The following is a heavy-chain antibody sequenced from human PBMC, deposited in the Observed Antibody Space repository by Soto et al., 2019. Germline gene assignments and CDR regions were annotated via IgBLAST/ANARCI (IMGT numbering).Heavy chain of an antibody. CDR2: IRDGVGSE. V-gene: IGHV3-48*04. Sequence: QLVESGGRLIQPGGSLRLSCAAAGFIFRDYSMNWVRQAPGKGPEWLAYIRDGVGSEHYADSVRGRFTISRDNAGNSLYLQMNSLRAEDTAVYYCARESSIVNDAFDIWGQGTMVTVSS. J-gene: IGHJ3*02. CDR3: ARESSIVNDAFDI. D-gene: IGHD3-22*01. CDR1: GFIFRDYS.